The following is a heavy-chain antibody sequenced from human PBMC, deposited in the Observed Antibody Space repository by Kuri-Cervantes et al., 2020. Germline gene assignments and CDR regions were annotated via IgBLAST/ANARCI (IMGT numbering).Heavy chain of an antibody. Sequence: GGSLRLSCAASGFTFSSYAMSWVRQAPGKGLEWVSAISGSGGSTYYADSVKGRFTISRDNAKNTGYLQMNSLRAEDTAVYYCARGSGSNHNHFNYWGQGTLVTVSS. D-gene: IGHD3-3*01. V-gene: IGHV3-23*01. J-gene: IGHJ4*02. CDR2: ISGSGGST. CDR1: GFTFSSYA. CDR3: ARGSGSNHNHFNY.